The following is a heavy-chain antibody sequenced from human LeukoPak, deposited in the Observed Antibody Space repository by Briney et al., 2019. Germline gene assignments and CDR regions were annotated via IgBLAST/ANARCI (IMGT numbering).Heavy chain of an antibody. V-gene: IGHV5-51*01. J-gene: IGHJ4*02. Sequence: GESLKISCKGSGYSFTSCWIAWVRQMPGKGLEWMGIIYPGDSDTRYSPSFQGQVTISADKSISTAYLQWSSLKASDTAMYYCARSSAMVRGVINYFDYWGQGTLVTVSS. CDR3: ARSSAMVRGVINYFDY. CDR1: GYSFTSCW. D-gene: IGHD3-10*01. CDR2: IYPGDSDT.